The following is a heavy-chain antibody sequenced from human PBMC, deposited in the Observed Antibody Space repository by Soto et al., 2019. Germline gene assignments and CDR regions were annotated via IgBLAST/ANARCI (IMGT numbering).Heavy chain of an antibody. CDR1: GFTFNSYV. V-gene: IGHV3-23*01. J-gene: IGHJ4*02. Sequence: EVQLLESGGGLEQPGGSLRLSCAASGFTFNSYVMSWVRQPPGKGLEWVSGISGSGASTYYAESVKGRFTISRDNSKNTVYLQMNSLRAEDSAVYYCAKDRQWLVRNFDAWGQGTLVTVSS. D-gene: IGHD6-19*01. CDR3: AKDRQWLVRNFDA. CDR2: ISGSGAST.